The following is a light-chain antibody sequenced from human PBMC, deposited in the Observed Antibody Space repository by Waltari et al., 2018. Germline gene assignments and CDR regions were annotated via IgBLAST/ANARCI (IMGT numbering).Light chain of an antibody. CDR2: EGF. CDR3: QSYDSSLSAVI. Sequence: QSALTQPASVSGSPGQSITISCTGPSSDVGNYKLVSWYQQHPGKAPKLIIYEGFKRPPGVSDRFSGSQSGNTASLTVSGLQAEDEADYYCQSYDSSLSAVIFGGGTKLTVL. J-gene: IGLJ2*01. CDR1: SSDVGNYKL. V-gene: IGLV2-14*02.